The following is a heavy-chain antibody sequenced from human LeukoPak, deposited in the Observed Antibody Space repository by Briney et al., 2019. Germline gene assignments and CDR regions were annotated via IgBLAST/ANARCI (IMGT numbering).Heavy chain of an antibody. V-gene: IGHV3-74*01. CDR2: INSDGSRP. CDR3: ARDHCSGDSCQIALDS. J-gene: IGHJ4*02. D-gene: IGHD2-15*01. Sequence: GGSLRLSCAASGFAFSTYWMHWVRQAPGKGLVWVSRINSDGSRPTYADSVKGRFTISRDNAKNTLYLQMSSLRVEDTAVYYCARDHCSGDSCQIALDSWGRGTLVTVSS. CDR1: GFAFSTYW.